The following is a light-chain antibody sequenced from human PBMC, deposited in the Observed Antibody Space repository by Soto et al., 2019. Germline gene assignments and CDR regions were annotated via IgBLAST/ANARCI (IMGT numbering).Light chain of an antibody. Sequence: QSALTQPASVSGSPGQSITISCTGTSSDVGDYNYVSWYQQHPGKAPKLMIYDVSNRPSGVSNRFSGSKSGNTASLTISGLQSEDEADYYCSSYTSSSTLGHVVFGGGTKLTVL. CDR3: SSYTSSSTLGHVV. V-gene: IGLV2-14*01. CDR1: SSDVGDYNY. CDR2: DVS. J-gene: IGLJ2*01.